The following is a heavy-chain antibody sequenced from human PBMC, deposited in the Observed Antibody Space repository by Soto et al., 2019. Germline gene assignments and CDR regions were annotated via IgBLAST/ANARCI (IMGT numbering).Heavy chain of an antibody. Sequence: SETLSLTCTVSGGSITDYYWSWIRQPPGKALEWIGYGYHSVSIHYNPSLKTRVTISVDTSENQFSLRLSSVTATDTAVYYCARAFAGFGAYWYFDLWGRGTLVTVSS. CDR3: ARAFAGFGAYWYFDL. J-gene: IGHJ2*01. CDR2: GYHSVSI. V-gene: IGHV4-59*01. D-gene: IGHD3-16*01. CDR1: GGSITDYY.